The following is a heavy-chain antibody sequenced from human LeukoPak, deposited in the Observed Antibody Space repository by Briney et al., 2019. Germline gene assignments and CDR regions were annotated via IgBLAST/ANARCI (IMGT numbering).Heavy chain of an antibody. CDR1: GGSFSGYY. Sequence: SETLSLTCAVYGGSFSGYYWSWIRQPPGKGLEWIGEINRSGSTNYNPSLKSRVTISVDTSKNQFSLKLSSVTAADTAVYYCAMGDYYYYYGMDVWGQGTTVTVSS. J-gene: IGHJ6*02. CDR3: AMGDYYYYYGMDV. D-gene: IGHD1-26*01. CDR2: INRSGST. V-gene: IGHV4-34*01.